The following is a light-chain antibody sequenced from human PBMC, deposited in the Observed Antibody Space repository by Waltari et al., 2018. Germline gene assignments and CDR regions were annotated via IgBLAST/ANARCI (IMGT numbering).Light chain of an antibody. CDR1: QSVSSNY. Sequence: IVLTQSPGTLSLSPGERATLFCRASQSVSSNYLAWYQQRPGQAPMLLIHGSSSRATGIPDRYSGSGSGTDFTLTISRLEPEDFAVYYCQQYGRSWNTFGQGTKLEIK. V-gene: IGKV3-20*01. CDR2: GSS. J-gene: IGKJ2*01. CDR3: QQYGRSWNT.